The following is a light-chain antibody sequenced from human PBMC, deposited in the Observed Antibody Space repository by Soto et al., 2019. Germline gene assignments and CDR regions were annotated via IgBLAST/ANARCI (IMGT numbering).Light chain of an antibody. CDR1: SSNIGSNY. CDR2: RNN. CDR3: AAWDASMSGYV. J-gene: IGLJ1*01. Sequence: QSVLTQPPSASGTPGQRVTISCSGSSSNIGSNYVYWYQQLPGTAPQLLIYRNNKRPSGVPYRLSGSKSGTSASLAISGLRSEDEADYYCAAWDASMSGYVFGTGTKVTVL. V-gene: IGLV1-47*01.